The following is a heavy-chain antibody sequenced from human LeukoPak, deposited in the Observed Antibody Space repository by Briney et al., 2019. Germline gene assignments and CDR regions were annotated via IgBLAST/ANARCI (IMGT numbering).Heavy chain of an antibody. V-gene: IGHV3-74*03. CDR2: IDPYETPTTT. J-gene: IGHJ4*02. CDR1: GFTFCSFW. CDR3: VKDHTGKEDK. D-gene: IGHD1-1*01. Sequence: GGSLRLSCAASGFTFCSFWMHWVRHGPGKGLGWVSRIDPYETPTTTTYADSVRGRFTISRDNAKNTLYLQMNSLRVEDTAVYYCVKDHTGKEDKWGQGTLVTVSS.